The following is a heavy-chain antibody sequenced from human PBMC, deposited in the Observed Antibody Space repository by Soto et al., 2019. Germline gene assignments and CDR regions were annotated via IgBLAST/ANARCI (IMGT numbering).Heavy chain of an antibody. J-gene: IGHJ4*02. Sequence: QITLKESGPTLVKPTQTLTLTCTFSLFSLSTSGVGVGWIRQPPGKALEWLALIYWDDDKRYSPSLKSRLTITKDTSKTQVVLTMTNMDPVDTATYYCAHTLWFGEFPDFDYWGQGTLVTVSS. CDR1: LFSLSTSGVG. CDR2: IYWDDDK. D-gene: IGHD3-10*01. CDR3: AHTLWFGEFPDFDY. V-gene: IGHV2-5*02.